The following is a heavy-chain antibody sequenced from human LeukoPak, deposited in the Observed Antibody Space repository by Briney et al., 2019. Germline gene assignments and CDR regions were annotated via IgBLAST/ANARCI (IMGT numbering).Heavy chain of an antibody. V-gene: IGHV4-59*01. D-gene: IGHD6-13*01. Sequence: SETLSLTCTVSGGSISSYYWSWIRQPPGKGLEWIGYIYYSGSTNYNPSLKSRVTISVDTSKNQFSLRLSSVTAADTAVYYCARVKYSSSLLGFDYWGQGTLVTVSS. CDR2: IYYSGST. J-gene: IGHJ4*02. CDR3: ARVKYSSSLLGFDY. CDR1: GGSISSYY.